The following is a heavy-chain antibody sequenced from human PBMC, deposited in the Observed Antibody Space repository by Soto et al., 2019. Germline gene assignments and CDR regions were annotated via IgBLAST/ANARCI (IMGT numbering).Heavy chain of an antibody. CDR3: ARYRPSGINRESDY. V-gene: IGHV1-2*06. D-gene: IGHD1-1*01. Sequence: QVQLVQSGTEVKQPGASVKVSCKASGYIFTDFYIHWVRQAPGQGLEWVGRSNPDTGDTLFAQRFQGSVTMTRDTSISTVSMEVTLLRPDDTAFYYCARYRPSGINRESDYWGHGTQITVSS. CDR2: SNPDTGDT. J-gene: IGHJ4*01. CDR1: GYIFTDFY.